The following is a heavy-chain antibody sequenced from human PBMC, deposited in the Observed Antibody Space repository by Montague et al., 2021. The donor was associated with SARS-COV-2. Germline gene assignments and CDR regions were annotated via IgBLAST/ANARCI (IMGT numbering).Heavy chain of an antibody. CDR2: IYHSGST. J-gene: IGHJ6*02. V-gene: IGHV4-4*02. CDR1: GGSISSSNW. CDR3: ARWDSSGWFGRSYYGMDV. Sequence: SETLSLTCAVSGGSISSSNWWSWVRQPPGKGLEWIGEIYHSGSTNYNPSLKGRVTISVDKSKNQFSLKLSSATAADTAVYYCARWDSSGWFGRSYYGMDVWGQGTTVTVSS. D-gene: IGHD6-19*01.